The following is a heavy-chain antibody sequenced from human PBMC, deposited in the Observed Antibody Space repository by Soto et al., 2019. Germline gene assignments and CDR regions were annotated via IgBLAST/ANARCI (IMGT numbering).Heavy chain of an antibody. V-gene: IGHV2-5*01. CDR3: AHSVLLRLDSRGGLDY. J-gene: IGHJ4*02. CDR2: IYWNDDK. D-gene: IGHD1-1*01. CDR1: GFSLSTSGVG. Sequence: SGPTLVNPTQTLTLTCTFSGFSLSTSGVGVGWIRQPPGKALEWLALIYWNDDKRYSPSLKSRLTITKDTSKNQVVLTMTNMDPVDTATYYCAHSVLLRLDSRGGLDYWGQGTLVTVSS.